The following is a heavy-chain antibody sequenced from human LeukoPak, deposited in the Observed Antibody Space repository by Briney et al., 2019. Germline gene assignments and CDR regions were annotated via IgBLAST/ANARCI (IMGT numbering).Heavy chain of an antibody. CDR3: ARYGGGSYGMDV. CDR1: GGSISSYY. Sequence: SETLSLTCTVSGGSISSYYWTWIPQPAGKGLGWIGRIYTSGSTNYNPSLKSRVTMSVDTSKNQFSLKLSSVTAADSDVYYCARYGGGSYGMDVWGQGTTVTVSS. CDR2: IYTSGST. V-gene: IGHV4-4*07. D-gene: IGHD3-16*01. J-gene: IGHJ6*02.